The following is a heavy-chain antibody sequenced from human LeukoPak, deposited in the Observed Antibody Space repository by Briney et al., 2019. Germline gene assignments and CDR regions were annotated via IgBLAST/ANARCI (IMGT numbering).Heavy chain of an antibody. J-gene: IGHJ6*03. CDR2: IYFSGST. CDR1: GGSITSGSYY. CDR3: VREHPDKTYYYYMDV. Sequence: SQTLSLTCTVSGGSITSGSYYWSWVRQPAGKGLEWIGRIYFSGSTTYNPSLESRVTMSVDTSKNQISLRLDSATAADTAVYYCVREHPDKTYYYYMDVWGNGTTVAVSS. V-gene: IGHV4-61*02.